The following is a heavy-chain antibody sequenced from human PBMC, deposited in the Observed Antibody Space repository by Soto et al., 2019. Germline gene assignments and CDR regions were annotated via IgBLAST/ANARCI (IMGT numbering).Heavy chain of an antibody. V-gene: IGHV3-9*01. CDR1: GFTFEDYV. Sequence: EVQLVESGGGLVQPGRSLRLSCVGSGFTFEDYVMHWVRQVPGKGLEWVSHISWDGYSIGYAGSVRGRFTISRDNAKNSLCLQMNSLRPEDTALYYCARSWSGSTSGRVDVWGQGTTVTVSS. CDR3: ARSWSGSTSGRVDV. J-gene: IGHJ6*02. D-gene: IGHD3-3*01. CDR2: ISWDGYSI.